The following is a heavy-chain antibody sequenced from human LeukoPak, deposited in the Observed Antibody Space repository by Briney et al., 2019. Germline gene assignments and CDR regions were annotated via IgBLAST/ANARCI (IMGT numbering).Heavy chain of an antibody. CDR1: GGSISSSNW. Sequence: SGTLSLTCAVSGGSISSSNWWSWVRQPPGKGLEWIGEIYHSGSTNYNPSLKSRVTISVDKSKNQFSLKLSSVTAADTAVYHCASRDSYGYLGVDYWGQGTLVTVSS. CDR3: ASRDSYGYLGVDY. CDR2: IYHSGST. V-gene: IGHV4-4*02. J-gene: IGHJ4*02. D-gene: IGHD5-18*01.